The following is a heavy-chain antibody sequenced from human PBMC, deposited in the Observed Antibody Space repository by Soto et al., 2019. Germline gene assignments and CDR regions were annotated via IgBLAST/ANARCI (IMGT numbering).Heavy chain of an antibody. CDR1: GFTFSIYA. Sequence: VQLLESGGGLVQPGGSLRLSCAASGFTFSIYAMSWVRQAPGKGLEWVSGIGGGNDDTYYADSVKGRFTISRDNSKSTLALQMNGLRAEDTAVYDCAKDRINHNSVWDPFDIWGQGTMVTVSS. D-gene: IGHD2-15*01. CDR3: AKDRINHNSVWDPFDI. CDR2: IGGGNDDT. V-gene: IGHV3-23*01. J-gene: IGHJ3*02.